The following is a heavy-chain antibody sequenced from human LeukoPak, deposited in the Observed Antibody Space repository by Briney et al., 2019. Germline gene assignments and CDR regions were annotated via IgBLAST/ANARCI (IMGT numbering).Heavy chain of an antibody. CDR1: GGTFSNFA. V-gene: IGHV1-69*05. J-gene: IGHJ6*03. CDR3: ASHVDTTMVRVYYYYYLDV. D-gene: IGHD5-18*01. Sequence: SVKVSCKTSGGTFSNFAINWVRQAPGQGLEWMGGFIPVFGTPNYAQKFQDRLTITTDESTSTVYMELSSLRPEDTAVYYCASHVDTTMVRVYYYYYLDVWGTGTTVIVSS. CDR2: FIPVFGTP.